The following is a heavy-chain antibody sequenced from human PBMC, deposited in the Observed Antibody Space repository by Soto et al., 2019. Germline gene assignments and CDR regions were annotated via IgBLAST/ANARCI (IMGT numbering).Heavy chain of an antibody. V-gene: IGHV4-61*08. CDR2: IYYSGST. CDR3: ARGYYTSWYWFDR. D-gene: IGHD6-13*01. J-gene: IGHJ2*01. Sequence: QVQLQESGPGLVKPSETLSLTCTVSVSGGSVSTGVHYWSWIRQPPGKGLEWIGYIYYSGSTNYHPSLTSRVTISVDTSKNQFSLKLTSVTAADAAVYYCARGYYTSWYWFDRWGRGTLVTVSS. CDR1: GGSVSTGVHY.